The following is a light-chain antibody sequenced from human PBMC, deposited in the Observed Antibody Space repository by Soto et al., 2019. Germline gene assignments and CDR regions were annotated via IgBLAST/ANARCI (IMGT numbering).Light chain of an antibody. Sequence: EIVLKQSPATLSLSPGERATLSCRASQSFSTYLAWYQQKSGQAPRLLIYDTSHRATGIPARFSGSGSGTDFTLTISSLEPEDFALYYCQHRASWPWTFGQGTKVEIK. J-gene: IGKJ1*01. CDR2: DTS. V-gene: IGKV3-11*01. CDR3: QHRASWPWT. CDR1: QSFSTY.